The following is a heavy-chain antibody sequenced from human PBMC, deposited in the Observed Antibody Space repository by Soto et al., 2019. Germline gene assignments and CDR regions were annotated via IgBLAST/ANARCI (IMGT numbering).Heavy chain of an antibody. J-gene: IGHJ6*02. CDR2: INPSGGST. V-gene: IGHV1-46*01. Sequence: ASVKVSFKASGYTFTSYYMHWVRQAPGQGLEWMGIINPSGGSTSYAQKFQGRVTMTRDTSTSTVYMELSSLRSEDTAVYYCARDDSWELLTYYYYGMDVWGQGTTVTVSS. CDR1: GYTFTSYY. CDR3: ARDDSWELLTYYYYGMDV. D-gene: IGHD1-26*01.